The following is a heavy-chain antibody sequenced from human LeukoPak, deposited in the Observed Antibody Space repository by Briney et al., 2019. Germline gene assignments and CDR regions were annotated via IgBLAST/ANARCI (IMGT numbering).Heavy chain of an antibody. CDR2: IYYSGST. J-gene: IGHJ4*02. Sequence: PSETLSLTCTVSGGSVSSGSYYWSWIRQPPGKGLEWIRYIYYSGSTNYNPSLKSRVTMSVDTSKNQFSLKLSSVTAADTAVYYCARVQRIQLWLVPEYYFDHWGQGALVTVSS. CDR1: GGSVSSGSYY. CDR3: ARVQRIQLWLVPEYYFDH. D-gene: IGHD5-18*01. V-gene: IGHV4-61*01.